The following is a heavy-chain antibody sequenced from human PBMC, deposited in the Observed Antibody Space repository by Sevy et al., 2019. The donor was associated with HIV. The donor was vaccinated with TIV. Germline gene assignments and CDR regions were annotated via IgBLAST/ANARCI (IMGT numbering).Heavy chain of an antibody. V-gene: IGHV1-3*01. CDR1: GYTFIRYA. CDR3: ARSTIVATIEATSGCDS. CDR2: INAGDGNT. J-gene: IGHJ4*02. Sequence: ASVKVSCKASGYTFIRYAIHWVRQAPGQSLEWMGWINAGDGNTKFTQKFQGRLTITSDTSATTSHMELSSLRSEDTAVYYCARSTIVATIEATSGCDSWGQGTLVTVSS. D-gene: IGHD5-12*01.